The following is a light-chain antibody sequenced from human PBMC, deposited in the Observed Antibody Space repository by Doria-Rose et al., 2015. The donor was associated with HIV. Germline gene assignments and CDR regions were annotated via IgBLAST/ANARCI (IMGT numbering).Light chain of an antibody. J-gene: IGKJ1*01. V-gene: IGKV3-20*01. Sequence: EIVLTQSPGTLSLSPGERATLSCRASQSFSSTYLAWYQQKPGQAPSLRIYDGSTRATGIPDRFSASGSGTDFTLTINRLEPEDFALYYCHQYGTSWTFGQGTKVEI. CDR2: DGS. CDR3: HQYGTSWT. CDR1: QSFSSTY.